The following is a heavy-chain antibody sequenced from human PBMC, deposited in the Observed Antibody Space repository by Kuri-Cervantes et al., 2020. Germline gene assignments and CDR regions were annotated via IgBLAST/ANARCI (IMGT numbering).Heavy chain of an antibody. CDR3: ARHVGYSSGSWEDYFDY. CDR2: IYYTGST. J-gene: IGHJ4*02. CDR1: GGSISNYY. D-gene: IGHD6-19*01. Sequence: SETLSLTCTVSGGSISNYYWSWIRQPPRKGLEWIGYIYYTGSTYYHPSPKSRVTISVDTSKNQFSLKLSSVTAADTAVYYCARHVGYSSGSWEDYFDYWGQGTLVTVSS. V-gene: IGHV4-59*08.